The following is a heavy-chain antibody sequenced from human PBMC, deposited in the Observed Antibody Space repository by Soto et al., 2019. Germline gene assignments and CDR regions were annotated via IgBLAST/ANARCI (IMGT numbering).Heavy chain of an antibody. Sequence: QLQLQESGPGLVKASETLSLRCSVTGDSVSGTYYYWGWVRQSPGKGLEWIGSFYYTGTTYYNPSLKGRVSISVDTSKNQFSLMLTSVTAADTAVYYCVRPQGSTSMYPWFDPWGQGTPVTVSS. J-gene: IGHJ5*02. CDR2: FYYTGTT. CDR1: GDSVSGTYYY. D-gene: IGHD2-2*01. V-gene: IGHV4-39*01. CDR3: VRPQGSTSMYPWFDP.